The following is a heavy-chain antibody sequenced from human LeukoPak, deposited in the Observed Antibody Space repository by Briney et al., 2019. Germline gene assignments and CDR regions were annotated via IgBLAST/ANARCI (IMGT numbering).Heavy chain of an antibody. D-gene: IGHD3-10*01. CDR3: AKEGRLWFGELLFSYFDY. V-gene: IGHV3-23*01. J-gene: IGHJ4*02. CDR2: ISGSGGST. CDR1: GFTFSSYG. Sequence: GGSLRLSCAASGFTFSSYGMSWVRQAPGKGLEWVSAISGSGGSTYYADSVKGRFTISRDNSKNTLYLQMNSLRAEDTAVYYCAKEGRLWFGELLFSYFDYRGQGTLVTVSS.